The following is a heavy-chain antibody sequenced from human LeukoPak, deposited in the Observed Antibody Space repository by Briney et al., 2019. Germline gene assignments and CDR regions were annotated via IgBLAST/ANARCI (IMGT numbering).Heavy chain of an antibody. CDR2: INHSGST. D-gene: IGHD2-15*01. CDR3: ARGLGGYSGYAGYCSGGSCYSLDY. J-gene: IGHJ4*02. CDR1: GGSFSGYY. Sequence: PETLSLTCAVYGGSFSGYYWSWIRQPPGKGLEWIGEINHSGSTNYNPSLKSRVTISVDTSKNQFSLKLSSVTAADTAVYYCARGLGGYSGYAGYCSGGSCYSLDYWGQGTLVTVSS. V-gene: IGHV4-34*01.